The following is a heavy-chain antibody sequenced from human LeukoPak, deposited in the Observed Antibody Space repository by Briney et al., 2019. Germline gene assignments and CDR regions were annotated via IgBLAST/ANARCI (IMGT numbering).Heavy chain of an antibody. CDR3: ASLMLHYGDSPNFFDY. D-gene: IGHD4-17*01. CDR2: IYYSGST. J-gene: IGHJ4*02. Sequence: PSETLSLTCTVYGGSISSSSYYWGWIRQPPGKGLEWIGSIYYSGSTYYNPSLKSRVTTSVDTSKNQFSLKLSSVTAADTAVYYCASLMLHYGDSPNFFDYWGQGTLVTVSS. CDR1: GGSISSSSYY. V-gene: IGHV4-39*07.